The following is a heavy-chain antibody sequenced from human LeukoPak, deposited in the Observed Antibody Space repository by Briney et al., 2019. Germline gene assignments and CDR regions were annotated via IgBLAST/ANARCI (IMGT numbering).Heavy chain of an antibody. V-gene: IGHV3-9*01. CDR2: ISWNSGSI. D-gene: IGHD3-22*01. CDR3: ARTDYYYDSSGYDY. CDR1: GFTFDDYA. J-gene: IGHJ4*02. Sequence: GGSLRLSCAASGFTFDDYAMHRVRQAPGKGLEWVSGISWNSGSIGYADSVKGRFTISRDNAKNSLYLQMNSLRAEDTAVYYCARTDYYYDSSGYDYWGQGTLVTVSS.